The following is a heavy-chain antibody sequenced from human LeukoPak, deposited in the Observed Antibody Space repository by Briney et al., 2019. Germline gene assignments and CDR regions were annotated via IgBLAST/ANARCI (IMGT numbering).Heavy chain of an antibody. CDR2: IIPIFGAA. V-gene: IGHV1-69*13. Sequence: SVTVSCKASGGTVSSYAISWVRQAPGQGLEWMGGIIPIFGAANYAQKFQGRVTITADESTSTAYMELSSLRSEDTAVYYCASPLCRDGYNCPLDYWGQGTLVTVSS. D-gene: IGHD5-24*01. CDR1: GGTVSSYA. CDR3: ASPLCRDGYNCPLDY. J-gene: IGHJ4*02.